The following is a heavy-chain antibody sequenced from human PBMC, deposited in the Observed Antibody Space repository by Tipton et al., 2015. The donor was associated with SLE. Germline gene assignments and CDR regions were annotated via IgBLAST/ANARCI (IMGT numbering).Heavy chain of an antibody. CDR2: IYDTGST. CDR1: GGSISDYY. CDR3: ARGQEVAATDHYYYMDV. V-gene: IGHV4-59*01. D-gene: IGHD6-19*01. J-gene: IGHJ6*03. Sequence: TLSLTCSVSGGSISDYYWNWIRQSPGKGLGWIGFIYDTGSTNYNPSLKSRVTISLDTSKNQFSLKVSSVTTADTAIYYCARGQEVAATDHYYYMDVWGKGTTVTVSS.